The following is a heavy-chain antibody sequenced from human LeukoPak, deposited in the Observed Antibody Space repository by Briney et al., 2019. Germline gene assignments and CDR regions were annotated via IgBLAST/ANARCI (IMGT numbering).Heavy chain of an antibody. Sequence: PGRSLRLSCAASGFTFSSYAMHWVRQAPGKGLEWVAVISYDESNKYYADSVKGRFTISRDNSKNTLYLQMNSLRAEDTAVYYCARDLSVVGATTPGYWGQGTLVTVSS. CDR1: GFTFSSYA. J-gene: IGHJ4*02. V-gene: IGHV3-30-3*01. CDR2: ISYDESNK. D-gene: IGHD1-26*01. CDR3: ARDLSVVGATTPGY.